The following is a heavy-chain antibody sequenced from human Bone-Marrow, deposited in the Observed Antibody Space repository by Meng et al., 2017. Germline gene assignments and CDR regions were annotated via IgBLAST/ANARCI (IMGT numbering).Heavy chain of an antibody. CDR2: INAGNGNT. D-gene: IGHD1-26*01. V-gene: IGHV1-3*01. J-gene: IGHJ4*02. Sequence: GESLKISCAASGFTFSSYSMNWVRQAPGQRLEWMGWINAGNGNTKYSQKFQGRVTITRDTSASTAYMELSSLRSEDTAVYYCARVGESYYGSAFDYWGQGTLVTVSS. CDR3: ARVGESYYGSAFDY. CDR1: GFTFSSYS.